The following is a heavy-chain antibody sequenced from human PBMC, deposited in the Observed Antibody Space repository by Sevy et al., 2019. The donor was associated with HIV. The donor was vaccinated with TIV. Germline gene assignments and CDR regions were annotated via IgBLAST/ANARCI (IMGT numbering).Heavy chain of an antibody. D-gene: IGHD2-8*01. Sequence: GGSLRLSCAASVFTFSKYSMSWVRQPPGKGLEWVSTLSFGGGEINYADSVKGRFTISRDNSKSSVYLQMNNLRPEDTAVYYCAREGCTKPHDYWGQGTLVTVSS. CDR1: VFTFSKYS. V-gene: IGHV3-23*01. CDR3: AREGCTKPHDY. CDR2: LSFGGGEI. J-gene: IGHJ4*02.